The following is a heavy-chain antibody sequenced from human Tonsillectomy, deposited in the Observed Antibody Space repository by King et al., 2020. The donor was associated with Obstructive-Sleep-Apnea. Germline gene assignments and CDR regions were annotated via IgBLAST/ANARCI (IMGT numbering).Heavy chain of an antibody. CDR3: ARRYYGSGSYSPFDY. CDR2: LNHSGNT. Sequence: VQLQQWGAGLLKPSETLSITCAGYGGSFIGYHWSWIRQPPGKGLEWVGELNHSGNTNYNPSLKSRVTMLVDTSKNQFPLNLSSVTAADTAVYYCARRYYGSGSYSPFDYWGQGNLVTVSS. V-gene: IGHV4-34*01. J-gene: IGHJ4*02. D-gene: IGHD3-10*01. CDR1: GGSFIGYH.